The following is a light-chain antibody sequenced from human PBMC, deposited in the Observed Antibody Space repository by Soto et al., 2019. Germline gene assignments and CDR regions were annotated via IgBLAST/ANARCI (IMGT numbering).Light chain of an antibody. CDR3: QQHNNWPPWT. CDR1: QSVSNN. V-gene: IGKV3-15*01. Sequence: EIVMTQSPATLSVSPGESATLSCRASQSVSNNLAWYQQKPGQAPRLRIYGASASATGIPARFSGSGSGTEFTLTISSLQSEDFAVYYCQQHNNWPPWTFGQGTKVEIK. CDR2: GAS. J-gene: IGKJ1*01.